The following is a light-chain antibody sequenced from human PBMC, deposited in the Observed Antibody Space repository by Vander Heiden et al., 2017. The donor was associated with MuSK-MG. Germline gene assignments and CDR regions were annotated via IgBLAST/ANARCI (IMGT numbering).Light chain of an antibody. CDR1: SSDVGRYEY. J-gene: IGLJ3*02. CDR3: SSYTSSSTVV. CDR2: DIS. V-gene: IGLV2-14*03. Sequence: QSALTPPASVSGPPAHSITISCTGTSSDVGRYEYVSWYQQLPGNAPKLLICDISFRPSGVASRFSGSRSGNTASMTISGLQAEDEAHYYCSSYTSSSTVVFGGGTKLTVL.